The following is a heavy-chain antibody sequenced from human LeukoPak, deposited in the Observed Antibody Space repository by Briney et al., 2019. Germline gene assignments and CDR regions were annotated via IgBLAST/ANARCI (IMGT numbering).Heavy chain of an antibody. D-gene: IGHD3-16*01. CDR1: GFTFSSYG. Sequence: GGSLRLSCAASGFTFSSYGMHWVRQAPGKGLEWVAVIWYDGSNKYYADSVKGRFTISRDNSKNTLYLQMNSLRAEDTAVYYCARDRPPGGFFDYWGQGTLVTASS. CDR3: ARDRPPGGFFDY. V-gene: IGHV3-33*01. CDR2: IWYDGSNK. J-gene: IGHJ4*02.